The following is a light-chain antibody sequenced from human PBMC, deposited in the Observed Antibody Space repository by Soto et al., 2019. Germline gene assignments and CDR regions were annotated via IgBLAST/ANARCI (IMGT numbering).Light chain of an antibody. CDR3: QQRNNWPPIT. CDR1: QSVRTY. Sequence: EIVLTQSPAALSLSPGERATLSCRASQSVRTYSAWYQQKPGQAPRLLIYDASNRATGIPARFSGSGSGTDFTLTISSLEPEDFAVYYCQQRNNWPPITFGQGTRLEIK. CDR2: DAS. V-gene: IGKV3-11*01. J-gene: IGKJ5*01.